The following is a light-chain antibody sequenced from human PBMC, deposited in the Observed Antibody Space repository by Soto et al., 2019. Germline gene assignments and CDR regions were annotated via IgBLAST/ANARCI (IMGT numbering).Light chain of an antibody. CDR1: QSVSSSY. J-gene: IGKJ1*01. Sequence: EIVLTQSPGTLPLSPGERATLSCRASQSVSSSYLAWYQQKPGQAPRLLIYGASSRATGIPDRFSGSGSGTDFTLTISRLEPDDFAMYYCQQYGSLWTFGQGTKVEIK. CDR2: GAS. CDR3: QQYGSLWT. V-gene: IGKV3-20*01.